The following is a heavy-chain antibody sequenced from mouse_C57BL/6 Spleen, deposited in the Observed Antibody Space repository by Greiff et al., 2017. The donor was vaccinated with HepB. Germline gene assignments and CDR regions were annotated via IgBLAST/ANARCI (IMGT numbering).Heavy chain of an antibody. D-gene: IGHD1-1*01. CDR3: ARWRNYYGSSYDNAMDY. V-gene: IGHV1-64*01. CDR1: GYTFTSYW. Sequence: VQLQQPGAELVKPGASVKLSCKASGYTFTSYWMHWVKQRPGQGLEWIGMIHPNSGSTNYNEKFKSKSTLTVDKSSSTAYMQLSSLTSEDSAVYYCARWRNYYGSSYDNAMDYWGQGTSVTVSS. J-gene: IGHJ4*01. CDR2: IHPNSGST.